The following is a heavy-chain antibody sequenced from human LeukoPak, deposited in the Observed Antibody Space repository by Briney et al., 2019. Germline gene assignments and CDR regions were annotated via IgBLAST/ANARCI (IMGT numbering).Heavy chain of an antibody. J-gene: IGHJ4*02. Sequence: PSETLSLTCNVSGGSINSYYGGWIRQPPGKRLELIGYIYHSGRTNYNPSLKSRVTISVDTSTNQISLKLTSVTAADTAVYFCARGTTKGYYYDTSGYYTKWGQGTLVTVSS. V-gene: IGHV4-59*12. CDR2: IYHSGRT. CDR1: GGSINSYY. CDR3: ARGTTKGYYYDTSGYYTK. D-gene: IGHD3-22*01.